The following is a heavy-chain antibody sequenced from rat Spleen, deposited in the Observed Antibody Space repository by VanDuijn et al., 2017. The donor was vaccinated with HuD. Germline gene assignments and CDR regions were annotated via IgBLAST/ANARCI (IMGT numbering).Heavy chain of an antibody. D-gene: IGHD1-9*01. CDR1: GITFSDYG. CDR2: ISSSSGTI. J-gene: IGHJ3*01. CDR3: ATSYYGYKRFAY. Sequence: EVQLVKSGGGLVQPGRSLKLSCVASGITFSDYGMNWIRQAPGKGLEWVAYISSSSGTIYYPDTVKGRFTISRDNAKNTLYLQLGRLRSEDTALYYCATSYYGYKRFAYWGQGTLVTVSS. V-gene: IGHV5-34*01.